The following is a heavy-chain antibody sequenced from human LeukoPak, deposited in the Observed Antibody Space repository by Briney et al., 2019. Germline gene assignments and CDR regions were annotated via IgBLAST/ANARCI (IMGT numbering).Heavy chain of an antibody. CDR1: GYTFTSYA. V-gene: IGHV1-3*02. Sequence: ASVKVSCKASGYTFTSYAMHWVRQAPGQRLEWMGWSNAGNGNTKYSQEFQGRVTITRDTSASTAYMELSSLRSEDMAVYYCARTRGWRWLFPLDYWGQGTLVTVSS. CDR2: SNAGNGNT. J-gene: IGHJ4*02. CDR3: ARTRGWRWLFPLDY. D-gene: IGHD3-22*01.